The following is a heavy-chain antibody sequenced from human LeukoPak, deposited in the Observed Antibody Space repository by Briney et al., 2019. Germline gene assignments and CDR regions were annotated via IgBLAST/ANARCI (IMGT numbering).Heavy chain of an antibody. Sequence: SETLSLTCTVSGDSLNNAYWSWIRQPPGKGLEWIGHIYYSGNTNYNPSLKSRVTISVDTSRNQFSLRLTSVTAADAAMYYCARPGLAYCGGDCYSTEGYYFDYWSQGTLVAVSS. V-gene: IGHV4-59*12. CDR2: IYYSGNT. J-gene: IGHJ4*02. CDR3: ARPGLAYCGGDCYSTEGYYFDY. D-gene: IGHD2-21*01. CDR1: GDSLNNAY.